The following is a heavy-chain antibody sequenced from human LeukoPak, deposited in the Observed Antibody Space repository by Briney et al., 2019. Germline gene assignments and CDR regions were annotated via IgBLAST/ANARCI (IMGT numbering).Heavy chain of an antibody. J-gene: IGHJ5*02. Sequence: SETLSLTCTVSGGSISSGGYYWRWLRQPPGKGLEWLGYIYYSGSTYYNPSLKSRVTISVETSKNQFSLKLSSVTAADTAVYYCARDGVVAATGFRRWFDPWGQGAMVAVSS. CDR1: GGSISSGGYY. CDR2: IYYSGST. V-gene: IGHV4-31*03. D-gene: IGHD2-15*01. CDR3: ARDGVVAATGFRRWFDP.